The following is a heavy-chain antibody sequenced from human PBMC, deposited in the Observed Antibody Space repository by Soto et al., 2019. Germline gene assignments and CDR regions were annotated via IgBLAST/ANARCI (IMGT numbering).Heavy chain of an antibody. CDR1: GGSFSGYY. CDR3: ARGPKALWWLHLGLDY. J-gene: IGHJ4*02. CDR2: INHSGST. Sequence: PSETLSLTCAVYGGSFSGYYWSWRRQPPGKGLEWIGEINHSGSTNYNPSLKSRVTISVDTSKNQFSLKLSSVTAADTAVYYCARGPKALWWLHLGLDYWGQGTLVTVSS. V-gene: IGHV4-34*01. D-gene: IGHD5-12*01.